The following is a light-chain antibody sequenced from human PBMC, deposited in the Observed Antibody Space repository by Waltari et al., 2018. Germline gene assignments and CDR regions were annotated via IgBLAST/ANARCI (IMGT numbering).Light chain of an antibody. CDR2: EVS. J-gene: IGLJ2*01. Sequence: QSALTQPPSASGSPGQSVTISCTGTSSDVGGYNYVSWYQQHPGKAPKLMIYEVSKRPSGVPDRVSGSKSGNTASLTVSGLQAEDEADYYCSSYAGSNRVFGGGTKLTVL. CDR3: SSYAGSNRV. V-gene: IGLV2-8*01. CDR1: SSDVGGYNY.